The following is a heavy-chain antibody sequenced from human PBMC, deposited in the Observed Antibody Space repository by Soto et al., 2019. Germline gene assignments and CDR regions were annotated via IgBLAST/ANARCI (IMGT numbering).Heavy chain of an antibody. CDR1: GFTFGDYL. J-gene: IGHJ6*02. Sequence: GGSLRLSCTASGFTFGDYLMTWVRQAPGKGLEWVGHIRSKAYGGTTEYAASVQGRFTISRDDSKSVAYLQLNSLKIEDTAMYYCTRRKAGHYYGMDVWGQGTTVTVSS. V-gene: IGHV3-49*04. CDR3: TRRKAGHYYGMDV. CDR2: IRSKAYGGTT.